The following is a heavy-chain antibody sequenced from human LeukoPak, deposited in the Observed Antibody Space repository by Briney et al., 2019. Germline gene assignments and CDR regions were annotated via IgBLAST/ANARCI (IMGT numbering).Heavy chain of an antibody. Sequence: SETLSLTCTVSGGSISSSIYYWGWIRQPPGKGLERIGIVYYSGNTYYYPSLKSRVTISVDTSKNQFSLKLSSVTAADTAVYYCARPRAYGSGSYIDYWGQGTLVTVSP. CDR1: GGSISSSIYY. CDR3: ARPRAYGSGSYIDY. V-gene: IGHV4-39*01. J-gene: IGHJ4*02. CDR2: VYYSGNT. D-gene: IGHD3-10*01.